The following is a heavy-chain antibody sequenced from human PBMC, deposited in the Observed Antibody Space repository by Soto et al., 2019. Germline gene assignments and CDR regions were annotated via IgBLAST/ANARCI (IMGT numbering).Heavy chain of an antibody. Sequence: EVQLLESGGGLVQPGGSLRLSCVASGFTLSTYAMSWVRHAPGKGLEWVSGISESGGSTDYADSVKGRFTISRDNSKNTLYLPMNSLRVDDTAVYYCAKNMVELAFDYWGQGTLATVSS. CDR1: GFTLSTYA. CDR2: ISESGGST. D-gene: IGHD1-7*01. CDR3: AKNMVELAFDY. J-gene: IGHJ4*02. V-gene: IGHV3-23*01.